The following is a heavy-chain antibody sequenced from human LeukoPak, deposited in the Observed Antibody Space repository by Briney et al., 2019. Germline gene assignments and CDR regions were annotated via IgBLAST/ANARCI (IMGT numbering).Heavy chain of an antibody. D-gene: IGHD5-24*01. CDR1: GGSISSYY. Sequence: SETLSLTCTVSGGSISSYYWSWIRQPPGKGLEWIGYIYYSGSTNYNPSLKSRVTISVDTSKNQFSLKLSSVTAADTAVYYWARVXGXXXXXQFXAFDIWGQGTMVTVSS. CDR2: IYYSGST. J-gene: IGHJ3*02. CDR3: ARVXGXXXXXQFXAFDI. V-gene: IGHV4-59*01.